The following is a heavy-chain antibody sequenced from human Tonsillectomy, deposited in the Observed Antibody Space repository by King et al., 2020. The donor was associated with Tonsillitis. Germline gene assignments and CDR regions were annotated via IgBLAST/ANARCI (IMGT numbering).Heavy chain of an antibody. CDR2: ISGSGGTT. CDR3: AKEVPVVEIRI. CDR1: GFTFSTYG. J-gene: IGHJ4*02. Sequence: VQLVESGGGLVQPGGSLRLSCAASGFTFSTYGMSWVRQAPGKGLEWVSTISGSGGTTYYADSVKGRFTIPRDNSKSTLYLQMHRLRAEDSAVYYCAKEVPVVEIRIWGQGTLVTVSS. V-gene: IGHV3-23*04. D-gene: IGHD2-15*01.